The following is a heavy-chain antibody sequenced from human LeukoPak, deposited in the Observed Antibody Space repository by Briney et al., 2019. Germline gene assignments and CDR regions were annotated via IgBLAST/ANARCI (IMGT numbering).Heavy chain of an antibody. Sequence: GGSLRLSCAASGFTFDDYAMHWVRQAPGKGLEWVSGISWNSGRIGYADSVKGRFTIPRDNAKNSLYLQMNSLRPEDTAFYYCTKAYGSGSYTSPFDYWGQGTLVTVSS. CDR2: ISWNSGRI. J-gene: IGHJ4*02. CDR1: GFTFDDYA. V-gene: IGHV3-9*01. D-gene: IGHD3-10*01. CDR3: TKAYGSGSYTSPFDY.